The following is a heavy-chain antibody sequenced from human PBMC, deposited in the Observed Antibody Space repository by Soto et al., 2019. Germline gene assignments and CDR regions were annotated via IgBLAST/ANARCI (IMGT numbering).Heavy chain of an antibody. CDR2: ISAYNGNT. Sequence: ASVKVSCKASGYTFTSYGISWVRQAPGQGLEWMGWISAYNGNTNYAQKLQGRVTMTTDTSTSTAYMELRSLRSDDTAVYYCARSYYDILTGYYSPVDDWGQGTPGTVSS. CDR3: ARSYYDILTGYYSPVDD. J-gene: IGHJ4*02. V-gene: IGHV1-18*01. CDR1: GYTFTSYG. D-gene: IGHD3-9*01.